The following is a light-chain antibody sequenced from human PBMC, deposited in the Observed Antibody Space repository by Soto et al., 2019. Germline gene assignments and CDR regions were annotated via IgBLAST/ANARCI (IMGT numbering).Light chain of an antibody. Sequence: QSALTQPASVSGSPGQSITISCTGTSSDVGGYNYVSWYQQHPGKAPKLMIYEVSNRPSGVSNRCSGSKSGNTASLTISGLQGEDEADYYCSSYTSSSTVVFGGGTKLTVL. CDR2: EVS. J-gene: IGLJ2*01. V-gene: IGLV2-14*01. CDR3: SSYTSSSTVV. CDR1: SSDVGGYNY.